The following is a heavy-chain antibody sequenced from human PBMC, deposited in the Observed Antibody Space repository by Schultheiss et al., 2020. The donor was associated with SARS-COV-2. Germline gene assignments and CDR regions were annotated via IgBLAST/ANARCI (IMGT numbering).Heavy chain of an antibody. CDR3: ARHKRTTGTTYYYYYMDV. Sequence: SETLSLTCAVYGGSFSGYYWSWIRQPPGKGLEWIGEINHSGSTNYNPSLKSRVTISVDTSKNQFSLKLSSVTAADTAVYYCARHKRTTGTTYYYYYMDVWGKGTTVTVS. D-gene: IGHD1-1*01. J-gene: IGHJ6*03. V-gene: IGHV4-34*01. CDR2: INHSGST. CDR1: GGSFSGYY.